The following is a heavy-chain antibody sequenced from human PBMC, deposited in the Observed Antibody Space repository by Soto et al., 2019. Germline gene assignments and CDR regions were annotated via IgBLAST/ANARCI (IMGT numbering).Heavy chain of an antibody. CDR1: GYTFTSYD. J-gene: IGHJ4*02. CDR2: MNPNSGNT. V-gene: IGHV1-8*01. CDR3: ARGPTITMVRGVIINFDY. D-gene: IGHD3-10*01. Sequence: ASVKVSCKASGYTFTSYDINWVRQATGQGLEWMGWMNPNSGNTGYAQKIQGRVTMTRNTSISTAYMELSSMRSEDTAVYYCARGPTITMVRGVIINFDYWGQGTLVTVSS.